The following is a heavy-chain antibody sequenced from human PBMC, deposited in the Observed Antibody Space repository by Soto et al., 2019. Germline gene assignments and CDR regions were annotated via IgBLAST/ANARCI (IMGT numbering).Heavy chain of an antibody. CDR2: IYYSGST. J-gene: IGHJ4*02. V-gene: IGHV4-59*01. CDR3: ARGDSGYDYYFDY. Sequence: SETLSLTCTVSGGSISSYYWSWIRQPPGKGLEWIGYIYYSGSTNYNPSLKSRVTISVDTSKNQLSLKLSSVTAADTAVYYCARGDSGYDYYFDYWGQGTLVTVSS. CDR1: GGSISSYY. D-gene: IGHD5-12*01.